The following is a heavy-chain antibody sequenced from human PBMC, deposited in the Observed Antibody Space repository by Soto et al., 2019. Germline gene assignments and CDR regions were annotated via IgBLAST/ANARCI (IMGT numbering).Heavy chain of an antibody. CDR1: GGSISSGDYY. Sequence: SETLSLTCTVSGGSISSGDYYWSWIRQPPGKGLEWIGYIYYSGSTYYNPSLKSRVTISVDTSKNQFSLKLSSVTAADTAVYYCASGPCSGGSCYTPPGSNWFDPWGQGTLVTVSS. CDR2: IYYSGST. CDR3: ASGPCSGGSCYTPPGSNWFDP. J-gene: IGHJ5*02. V-gene: IGHV4-30-4*01. D-gene: IGHD2-15*01.